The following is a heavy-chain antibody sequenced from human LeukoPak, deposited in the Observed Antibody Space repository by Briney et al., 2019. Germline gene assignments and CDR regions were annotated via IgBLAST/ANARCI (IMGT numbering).Heavy chain of an antibody. D-gene: IGHD3-10*01. CDR1: GFTFSNYW. CDR3: ARDKKSGESSEIDY. V-gene: IGHV3-74*03. CDR2: INRDGSTT. Sequence: RGSLRLSCAASGFTFSNYWVHWVRHAPGKGLVWVSRINRDGSTTKYADSVKGRFTVSRDNAKNTLNLQMNSLRAEDTAVYYCARDKKSGESSEIDYWGQGTLVTVSS. J-gene: IGHJ4*02.